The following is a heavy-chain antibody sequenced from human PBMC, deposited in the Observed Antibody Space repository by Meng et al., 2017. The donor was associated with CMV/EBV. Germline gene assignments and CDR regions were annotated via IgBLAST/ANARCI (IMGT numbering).Heavy chain of an antibody. CDR1: GYTFTSYG. V-gene: IGHV1-18*01. J-gene: IGHJ4*02. D-gene: IGHD3-9*01. Sequence: QVHLVQSGAEVNKPGVSVRGSCKASGYTFTSYGSSWVRQAPGQGLEWMGWISAYNGNTIYAQKLQGRVTMTTDTSTSTAYMELRSLRSDDTAVYYCATDILTHFDYWGQGTLVTVSS. CDR2: ISAYNGNT. CDR3: ATDILTHFDY.